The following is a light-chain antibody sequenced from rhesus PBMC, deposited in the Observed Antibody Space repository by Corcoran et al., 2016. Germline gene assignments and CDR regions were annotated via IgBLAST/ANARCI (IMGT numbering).Light chain of an antibody. CDR1: QSLLHSGGKTY. Sequence: DIVMTQTPLSLPVTPGEPASISCRSSQSLLHSGGKTYLYWYLPKPGQSPQLLIHEVSNRASGVPDRFRGSGSGTDVTLKIIRVEAEDVGVYYCMQGIQRPYSFGQGTKVEIK. CDR2: EVS. J-gene: IGKJ2*01. CDR3: MQGIQRPYS. V-gene: IGKV2-104*02.